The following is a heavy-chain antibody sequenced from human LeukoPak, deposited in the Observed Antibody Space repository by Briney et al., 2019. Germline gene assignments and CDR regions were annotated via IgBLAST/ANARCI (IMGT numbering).Heavy chain of an antibody. D-gene: IGHD6-13*01. V-gene: IGHV4-4*07. CDR3: ARAAIAAAMDVFDI. J-gene: IGHJ3*02. CDR2: IYISGTT. Sequence: SETLSLTCTVSGGSISSYYWSWIRQPAGKGLEWIGRIYISGTTNYNPSLKSRLTMSVDTSKNQFSLKLTSVTAADTAVYYCARAAIAAAMDVFDIWGQWTMVTVSS. CDR1: GGSISSYY.